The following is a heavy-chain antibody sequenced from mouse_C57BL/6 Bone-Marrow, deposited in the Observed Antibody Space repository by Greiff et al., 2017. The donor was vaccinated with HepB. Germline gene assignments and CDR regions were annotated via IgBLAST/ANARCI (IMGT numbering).Heavy chain of an antibody. J-gene: IGHJ2*01. D-gene: IGHD2-1*01. CDR1: GYTFNDYY. CDR3: AKEEDLLPLYFDY. Sequence: EVQLQQSGPELVKPGASVKISCKASGYTFNDYYMNWVKQRHGKSLEWIGDINPNNGGTSYNQKFKGKATLTVDKSSSTAYMELRSLTSEDSAVYYCAKEEDLLPLYFDYWGQGTTLTVSS. CDR2: INPNNGGT. V-gene: IGHV1-26*01.